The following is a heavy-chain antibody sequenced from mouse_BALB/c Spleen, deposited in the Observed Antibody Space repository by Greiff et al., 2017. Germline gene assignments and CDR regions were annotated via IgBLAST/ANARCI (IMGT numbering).Heavy chain of an antibody. V-gene: IGHV1-54*01. CDR2: INPGSGGT. CDR3: ARMIKGYFDY. D-gene: IGHD2-4*01. Sequence: VQLQQSGAELVRPGTSVKVSCKASGYAFTNYLIEWVKQRPGQGLEWIGVINPGSGGTNYNEKFKGKATLTADKSSSTAYMQLSSLTSDDSAVYFCARMIKGYFDYWGQGTTLTVSS. CDR1: GYAFTNYL. J-gene: IGHJ2*01.